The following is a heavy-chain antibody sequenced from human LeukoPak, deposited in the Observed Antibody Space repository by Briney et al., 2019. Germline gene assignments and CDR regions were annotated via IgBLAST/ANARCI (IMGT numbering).Heavy chain of an antibody. D-gene: IGHD3-22*01. CDR2: IWYDGSVQ. Sequence: GRSLRLSCAASGFTVTSSGMHWVRQPPGKGLEWVSVIWYDGSVQYYPDSVKGRFTVFRDTSKNTVYLQMNNLRAEDTAVYYCARGTYGTSGNYRTHFDNWGQGTLVTVSS. J-gene: IGHJ4*02. CDR3: ARGTYGTSGNYRTHFDN. CDR1: GFTVTSSG. V-gene: IGHV3-33*01.